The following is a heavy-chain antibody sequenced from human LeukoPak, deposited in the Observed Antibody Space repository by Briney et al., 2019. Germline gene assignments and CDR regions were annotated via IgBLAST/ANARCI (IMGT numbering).Heavy chain of an antibody. CDR1: GGSIRYYY. Sequence: SETLSLTCTVSGGSIRYYYWSWIRQSPGKGLEWIGYIYYNGSTNYNPSLKSRVTISVDMSKNQFSLKMSSVTAADTAVYYCARKGGLFDYWGQGRLVTASS. V-gene: IGHV4-59*01. CDR3: ARKGGLFDY. CDR2: IYYNGST. D-gene: IGHD2-15*01. J-gene: IGHJ4*02.